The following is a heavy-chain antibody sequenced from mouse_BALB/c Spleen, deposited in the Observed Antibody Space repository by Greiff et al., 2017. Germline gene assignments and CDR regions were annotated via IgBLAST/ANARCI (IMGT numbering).Heavy chain of an antibody. Sequence: EVQLQQSGTVLARPGASVKMSCKASGYTFTSYWMHWVKQRPGQGLEWIGAIYPGNSDTSYNQKFKGKAKLTAVTSTSTAYMELSSLTNEDSAVYYCTRGYDYDAMDYWGQGTSVTVSS. CDR2: IYPGNSDT. CDR3: TRGYDYDAMDY. V-gene: IGHV1-5*01. CDR1: GYTFTSYW. J-gene: IGHJ4*01. D-gene: IGHD2-10*02.